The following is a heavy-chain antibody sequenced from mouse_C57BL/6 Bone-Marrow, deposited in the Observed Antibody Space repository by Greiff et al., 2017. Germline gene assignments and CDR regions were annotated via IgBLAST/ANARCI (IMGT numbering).Heavy chain of an antibody. CDR3: ARDSNPRGYYFDY. CDR1: GYTFTSYW. CDR2: IDPSDSYT. V-gene: IGHV1-69*01. D-gene: IGHD2-5*01. J-gene: IGHJ2*01. Sequence: VQLQQPGAELVMPGASVKLSCKASGYTFTSYWMHWVKQRPGQGLEWIGEIDPSDSYTNYNQKFKGKSTLTVDKSSSTAYMQLSSLTSEDSAVXYCARDSNPRGYYFDYWGQGTTLTVSS.